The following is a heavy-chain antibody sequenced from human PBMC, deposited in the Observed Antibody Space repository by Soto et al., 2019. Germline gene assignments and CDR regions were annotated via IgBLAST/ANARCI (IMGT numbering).Heavy chain of an antibody. CDR1: CGYIRSVGYY. J-gene: IGHJ4*02. CDR3: ARDDY. CDR2: IYYSGST. Sequence: QIHSLPSSVSCGYIRSVGYYWSWIRQHPGKGLEWIGYIYYSGSTYYNPSLKSRVTISVDTSKNQFSLKLSSVTAADTAVYYCARDDYWGQGTTVTVSS. V-gene: IGHV4-31*03.